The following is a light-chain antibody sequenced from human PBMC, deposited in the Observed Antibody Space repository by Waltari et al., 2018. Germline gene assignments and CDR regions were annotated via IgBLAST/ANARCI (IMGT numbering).Light chain of an antibody. CDR3: QQRSNWPPVT. J-gene: IGKJ5*01. V-gene: IGKV3-11*01. Sequence: EIVLTQSPATLSLSPGERATLSCRASQSVSRSLAWYQHKPGQAPRLLIYEASNRATGIPARFSGSGSGTDFILTISSLEPEDFAVYYCQQRSNWPPVTFGQGTRLEIK. CDR1: QSVSRS. CDR2: EAS.